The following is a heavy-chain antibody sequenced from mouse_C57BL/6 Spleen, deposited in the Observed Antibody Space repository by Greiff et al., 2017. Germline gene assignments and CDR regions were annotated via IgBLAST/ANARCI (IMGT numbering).Heavy chain of an antibody. CDR2: IWSGGST. Sequence: QVQLQQSGPGLVQPSQSLSITCTVSGFSLTSYGVHWVRQSPGKGLEWLGVIWSGGSTDYNAAFISRLSISKDNSKSQVFFKMNSLQADDTAIYYCARGSYDYDGDYAMDYWCQGTSVTVSS. J-gene: IGHJ4*01. CDR1: GFSLTSYG. CDR3: ARGSYDYDGDYAMDY. D-gene: IGHD2-4*01. V-gene: IGHV2-2*01.